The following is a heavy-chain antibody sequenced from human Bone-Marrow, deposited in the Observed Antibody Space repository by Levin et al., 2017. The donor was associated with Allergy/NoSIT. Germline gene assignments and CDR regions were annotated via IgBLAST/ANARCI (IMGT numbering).Heavy chain of an antibody. Sequence: RTGGSLRLSCAASGFTFSNAWMSWVRQAPGKGLEWVGRIKSESVGGTTEYAAPVKGRFTISRDDSKNTLYLQMNSLKTEDTAVYFCTTEHVTVAGNLYWGQGTLVTVSS. CDR2: IKSESVGGTT. V-gene: IGHV3-15*01. CDR1: GFTFSNAW. CDR3: TTEHVTVAGNLY. D-gene: IGHD6-19*01. J-gene: IGHJ4*02.